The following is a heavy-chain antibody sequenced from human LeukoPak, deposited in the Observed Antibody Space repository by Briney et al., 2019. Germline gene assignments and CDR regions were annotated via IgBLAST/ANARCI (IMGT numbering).Heavy chain of an antibody. Sequence: SETLSLTCAVYIGSFSGYYWSWIRQTPEKGLEWIGEINHSGSTYYNPSLESRATISVDPSKNQFSLNLHSVTAADTAVYYCARGVTSALSYYDGMDVWGQGTTVTVSS. CDR3: ARGVTSALSYYDGMDV. V-gene: IGHV4-34*01. CDR1: IGSFSGYY. D-gene: IGHD3-16*01. J-gene: IGHJ6*02. CDR2: INHSGST.